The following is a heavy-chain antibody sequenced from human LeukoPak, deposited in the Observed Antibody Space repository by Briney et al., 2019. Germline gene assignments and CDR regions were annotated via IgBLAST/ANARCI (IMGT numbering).Heavy chain of an antibody. CDR3: AKGFALRYSGSYLTQDWFDP. CDR1: GFTFSSYG. Sequence: PGGSLRLSCAASGFTFSSYGRHWVRQAPGKGLEWVAVISYDGSNKYYADSVKGRFTISRDNSKNTLYLQMNSLRAEDTAVYYCAKGFALRYSGSYLTQDWFDPWGQGTLVTVSS. J-gene: IGHJ5*02. CDR2: ISYDGSNK. D-gene: IGHD1-26*01. V-gene: IGHV3-30*18.